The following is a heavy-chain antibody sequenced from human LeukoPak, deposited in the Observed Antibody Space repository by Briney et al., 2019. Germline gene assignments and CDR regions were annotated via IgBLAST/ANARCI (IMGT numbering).Heavy chain of an antibody. D-gene: IGHD5/OR15-5a*01. V-gene: IGHV4-59*01. Sequence: SETLSLTCTVSGGSISSYYWSWIRQPPGKGLEWIGYIYYSGSTNYNPSLKSRVTISVDTSKSQFSLKLSSVTAADTAVYYCARGLRETNYYYYYYMDVWGKGTTVTVSS. CDR3: ARGLRETNYYYYYYMDV. J-gene: IGHJ6*03. CDR1: GGSISSYY. CDR2: IYYSGST.